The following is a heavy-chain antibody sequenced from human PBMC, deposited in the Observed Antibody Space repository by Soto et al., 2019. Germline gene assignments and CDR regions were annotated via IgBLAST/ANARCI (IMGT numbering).Heavy chain of an antibody. CDR1: GGSVNGYY. CDR2: INHTGGT. V-gene: IGHV4-34*01. D-gene: IGHD3-3*01. CDR3: AKSVTVFGLLIPPFDP. Sequence: SSETLSLTCAVYGGSVNGYYWNWIRQPPGKGLEWIGEINHTGGTHYNPSLKSRVTMSVDTSKNQFSLRVSSVTAADTAIYYCAKSVTVFGLLIPPFDPWGQGTKVT. J-gene: IGHJ5*02.